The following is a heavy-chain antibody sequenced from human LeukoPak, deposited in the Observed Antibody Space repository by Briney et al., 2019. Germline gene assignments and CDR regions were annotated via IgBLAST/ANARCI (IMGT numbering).Heavy chain of an antibody. CDR2: IYYSGST. CDR3: ARRGYYYDSSGSNYYYYYMDV. CDR1: GGSISSYY. D-gene: IGHD3-22*01. Sequence: SETLSLTCTVSGGSISSYYWSWIRQPPGKGLEWIGYIYYSGSTNYNPSLKSRVTISVDTSENQFSLKLSSVTAADTAVYYCARRGYYYDSSGSNYYYYYMDVWGKGTTVTVSS. V-gene: IGHV4-59*01. J-gene: IGHJ6*03.